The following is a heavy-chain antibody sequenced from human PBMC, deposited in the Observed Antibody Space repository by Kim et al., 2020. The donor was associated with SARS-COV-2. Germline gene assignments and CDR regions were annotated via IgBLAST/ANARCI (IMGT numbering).Heavy chain of an antibody. J-gene: IGHJ4*02. V-gene: IGHV5-51*01. Sequence: GESLKISCKGSGYSFTSYWIGWVRQMPGKGLEWMGIIYPGDSDTRYSPSFQGQVTISADKSISTAYLQWSSLKASDTAMYYCATDLSNWNSAGEPGGHFDYWGQGTLVTVSS. CDR3: ATDLSNWNSAGEPGGHFDY. CDR1: GYSFTSYW. CDR2: IYPGDSDT. D-gene: IGHD1-7*01.